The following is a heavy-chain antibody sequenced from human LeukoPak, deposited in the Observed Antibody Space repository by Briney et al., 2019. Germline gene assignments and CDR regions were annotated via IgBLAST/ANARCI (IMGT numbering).Heavy chain of an antibody. V-gene: IGHV3-30-3*01. J-gene: IGHJ4*02. CDR2: ISYDGGDK. CDR3: VSAHSSFSRASYFDC. CDR1: GFTFRNYA. Sequence: GRSLRLSCAASGFTFRNYAMHWVRQAPGKGLEWVAVISYDGGDKYYADFVKGRFTISRDNSKSTLFLQMDSLRTDDTAVYYCVSAHSSFSRASYFDCWGQGTLVTVSS. D-gene: IGHD2-2*01.